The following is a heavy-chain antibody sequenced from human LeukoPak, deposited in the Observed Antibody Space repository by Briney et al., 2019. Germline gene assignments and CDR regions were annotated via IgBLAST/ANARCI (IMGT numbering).Heavy chain of an antibody. CDR3: AREGVGGAYAMDV. CDR2: FNPNGGGT. D-gene: IGHD3-16*01. J-gene: IGHJ6*02. Sequence: GASEKVSCRTSVYTCSAYYIHWVRQAPRQGLGWVVWFNPNGGGTNYAQKFKDRLTITRDTSISTAYMELSSVESDDTAVYYCAREGVGGAYAMDVWGQGTTVTVSS. V-gene: IGHV1-2*02. CDR1: VYTCSAYY.